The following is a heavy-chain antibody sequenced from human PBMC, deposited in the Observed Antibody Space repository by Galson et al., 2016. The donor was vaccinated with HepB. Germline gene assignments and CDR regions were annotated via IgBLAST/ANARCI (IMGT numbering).Heavy chain of an antibody. CDR2: ISYDGSNE. J-gene: IGHJ4*02. D-gene: IGHD3-16*01. V-gene: IGHV3-30*04. Sequence: SLRLSCAASGFTFSNYAMHWVRQAPGKGLEWVAVISYDGSNEYSAESVKGRFTISRDNSKNTLYLQMNSLRAGDTAVYYCARDDHYGVYFDHWGQGTLVTVSS. CDR1: GFTFSNYA. CDR3: ARDDHYGVYFDH.